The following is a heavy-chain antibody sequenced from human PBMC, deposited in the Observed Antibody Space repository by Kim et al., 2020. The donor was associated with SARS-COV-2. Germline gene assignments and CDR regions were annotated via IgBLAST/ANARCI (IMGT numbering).Heavy chain of an antibody. J-gene: IGHJ6*02. V-gene: IGHV6-1*01. D-gene: IGHD6-13*01. CDR3: ARSIAAAGTN. Sequence: CNYYAVSGKGRITINPDTSKNQFSLQLNSVTPDDTAVYYCARSIAAAGTNWGQGTTVTVSS. CDR2: CN.